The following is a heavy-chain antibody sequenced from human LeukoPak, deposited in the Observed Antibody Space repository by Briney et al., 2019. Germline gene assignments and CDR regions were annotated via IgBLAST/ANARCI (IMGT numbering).Heavy chain of an antibody. CDR1: GDSINSGSYH. D-gene: IGHD2-2*03. Sequence: SETLSLTCTVSGDSINSGSYHWGWIRQPPGKGLEWIGSIQHSGNTYYNPSLKSRLTISVDTSKNQFSLKLNSVTAADTAVYYCAIDGSHWGQGTLVTVSS. CDR2: IQHSGNT. CDR3: AIDGSH. V-gene: IGHV4-39*02. J-gene: IGHJ4*02.